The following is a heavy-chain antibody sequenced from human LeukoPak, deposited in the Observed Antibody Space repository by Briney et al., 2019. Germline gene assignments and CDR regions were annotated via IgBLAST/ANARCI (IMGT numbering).Heavy chain of an antibody. V-gene: IGHV1-18*01. D-gene: IGHD6-13*01. CDR3: ARDHGSSWLYYYYYMDV. Sequence: GASVKVSYKASGYTFTSYGISRVRQAPGQGLEWMVWISAYNGNTNYAQKLQGRVTMTTDTSTSTAYMKLRSLRSDDTAVYYCARDHGSSWLYYYYYMDVWGKGTTVTVSS. CDR1: GYTFTSYG. CDR2: ISAYNGNT. J-gene: IGHJ6*03.